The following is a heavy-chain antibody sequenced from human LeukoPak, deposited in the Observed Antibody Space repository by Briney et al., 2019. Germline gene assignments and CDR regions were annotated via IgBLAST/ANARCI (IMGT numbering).Heavy chain of an antibody. D-gene: IGHD3-10*01. V-gene: IGHV4-34*01. J-gene: IGHJ6*03. CDR3: ARGYYGSGSHCCHMDV. Sequence: AETLSLTCAVYVVSFSGYDWSWLRQPPGKGLEWVGEINHSGSNNHNSSLKSRVTIPVDPSKNHFSLKLSSVTAADTAVYYCARGYYGSGSHCCHMDVRGKGTTITVS. CDR1: VVSFSGYD. CDR2: INHSGSN.